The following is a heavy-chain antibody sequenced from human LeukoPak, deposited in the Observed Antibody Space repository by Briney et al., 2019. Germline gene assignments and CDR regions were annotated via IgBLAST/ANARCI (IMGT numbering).Heavy chain of an antibody. CDR2: IYDSGSN. J-gene: IGHJ5*02. V-gene: IGHV4-31*03. Sequence: SQTLSLTCTLSGGSMSSGGYYWSWIRQHPGKGLEWFGYIYDSGSNYYNPSLKSRVTISVDTSKNQFSLKLSSVTAADTAVYYCARIVVVPAATRSFYPWGEGTLLTVSS. D-gene: IGHD2-2*01. CDR1: GGSMSSGGYY. CDR3: ARIVVVPAATRSFYP.